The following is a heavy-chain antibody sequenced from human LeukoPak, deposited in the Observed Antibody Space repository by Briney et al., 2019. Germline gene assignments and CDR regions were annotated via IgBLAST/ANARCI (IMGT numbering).Heavy chain of an antibody. CDR1: GGSFSGYY. Sequence: SETLSPTCAVYGGSFSGYYWSWIRQPPGKGLEWIGEINHSGSTNYNPSLKSRVTISVDTSKNQFSLKLSSVTAADTAVYYCARGGLYVLRYFDWAKQFDYWGQGTLVTVSS. D-gene: IGHD3-9*01. CDR2: INHSGST. CDR3: ARGGLYVLRYFDWAKQFDY. J-gene: IGHJ4*02. V-gene: IGHV4-34*01.